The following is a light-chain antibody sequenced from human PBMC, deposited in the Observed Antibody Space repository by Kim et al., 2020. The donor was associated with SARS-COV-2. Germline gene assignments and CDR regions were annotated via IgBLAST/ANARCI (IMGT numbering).Light chain of an antibody. V-gene: IGLV3-21*01. CDR2: YDT. CDR1: IIGTKG. J-gene: IGLJ2*01. Sequence: PAKTARVSCEGHIIGTKGVHWYQQKPGQAPLLVIYYDTDRPSGIPERFSGSTSGSTATLTISRVEAGDEADYYCQVWDSSSDHWIFGGGTQLTVL. CDR3: QVWDSSSDHWI.